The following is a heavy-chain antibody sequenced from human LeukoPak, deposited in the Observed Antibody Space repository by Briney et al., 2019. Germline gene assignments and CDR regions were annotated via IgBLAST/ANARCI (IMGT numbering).Heavy chain of an antibody. J-gene: IGHJ4*02. Sequence: GGSLRLSCAASGFTVSSHYMNWVRQAPGMGLEWVSVIYTDGITYYADSVKGRFTVSRDDFENRLYLQMNSLRAEDTAVYYCARGPSGDLYFDYWGQGTLVTVSS. CDR3: ARGPSGDLYFDY. CDR1: GFTVSSHY. CDR2: IYTDGIT. V-gene: IGHV3-53*01. D-gene: IGHD2-21*02.